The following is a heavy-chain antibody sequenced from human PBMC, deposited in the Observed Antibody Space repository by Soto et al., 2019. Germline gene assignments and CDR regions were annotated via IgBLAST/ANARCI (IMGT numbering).Heavy chain of an antibody. V-gene: IGHV1-46*01. CDR1: GYIFANYA. CDR3: ARASSTTTVIGPLDY. Sequence: GASVKVSCKASGYIFANYAMQWVRQAPGQGLEWMGIINPSGGSTSYAQKFQGRVTMTRDTSTSTVYMELSSLRSEDTAVYYCARASSTTTVIGPLDYWGQGTLVTLSS. CDR2: INPSGGST. J-gene: IGHJ4*02. D-gene: IGHD4-17*01.